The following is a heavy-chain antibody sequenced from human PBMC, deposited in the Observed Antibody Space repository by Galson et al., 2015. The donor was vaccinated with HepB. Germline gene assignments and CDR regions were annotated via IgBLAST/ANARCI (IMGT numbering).Heavy chain of an antibody. J-gene: IGHJ4*02. V-gene: IGHV3-30-3*01. CDR2: ISYDGSNK. D-gene: IGHD1-26*01. CDR3: AKDHGRVGATNDY. Sequence: SLRLSCAASGFTFSSYAMHWVRQAPGRGLEWVAVISYDGSNKYYADSVKGRFTISRDNSKNSHHLQMNSLRAEDTAVYYCAKDHGRVGATNDYWGQGALVTVSS. CDR1: GFTFSSYA.